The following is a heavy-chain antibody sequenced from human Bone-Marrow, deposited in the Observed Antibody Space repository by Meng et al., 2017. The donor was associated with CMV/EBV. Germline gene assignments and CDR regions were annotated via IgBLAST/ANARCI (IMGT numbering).Heavy chain of an antibody. CDR3: ARALGYCSSTSCYSYYYGMDV. CDR1: GFTFSSYS. Sequence: GESLKISCAASGFTFSSYSMNWVRQAPGKGLEWVSSISSSSSYIYYADSVKGRFTISRDNAKNSLYLQMNSLRAEDTAVYYCARALGYCSSTSCYSYYYGMDVWGQGTTVTVSS. V-gene: IGHV3-21*01. CDR2: ISSSSSYI. D-gene: IGHD2-2*01. J-gene: IGHJ6*02.